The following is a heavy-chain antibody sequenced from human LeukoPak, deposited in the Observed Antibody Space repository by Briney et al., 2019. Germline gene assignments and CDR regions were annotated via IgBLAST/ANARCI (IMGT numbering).Heavy chain of an antibody. CDR1: EFTFSTYA. V-gene: IGHV3-30-3*01. CDR2: ISYDGSNK. D-gene: IGHD3-16*01. Sequence: GGSLRLSCAASEFTFSTYAMHWVRQAPGKGLEWVAVISYDGSNKYYADSVRGRFTISRDNSKNTLYLQMNSLRAEDTAVYYCARDGFDKGAFDIWGQGTMVTVSS. J-gene: IGHJ3*02. CDR3: ARDGFDKGAFDI.